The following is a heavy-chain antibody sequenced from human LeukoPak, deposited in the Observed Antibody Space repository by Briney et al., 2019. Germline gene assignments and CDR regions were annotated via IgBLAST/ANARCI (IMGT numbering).Heavy chain of an antibody. J-gene: IGHJ6*03. CDR2: ISRSGSTR. V-gene: IGHV3-11*04. CDR1: EFTFSDYY. CDR3: ARDQGSGINYYYYYMDV. Sequence: GGSLRLSCAASEFTFSDYYMTWIRQAPGKGLEWVSYISRSGSTRYYADSVKGRFTISRDNAKNSLYLQMNSLRAEDTAVYYCARDQGSGINYYYYYMDVWGKGTTVTVSS. D-gene: IGHD3-10*01.